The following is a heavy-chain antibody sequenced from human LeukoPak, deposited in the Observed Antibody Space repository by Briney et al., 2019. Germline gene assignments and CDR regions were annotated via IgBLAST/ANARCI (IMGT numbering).Heavy chain of an antibody. CDR1: GFTFSDYY. V-gene: IGHV3-11*01. D-gene: IGHD6-13*01. J-gene: IGHJ4*02. CDR2: ISSSGSTI. CDR3: ARDSKRRFGSSWYDY. Sequence: GGSLRLSCAASGFTFSDYYMSWIRQAPGKGLEWVSYISSSGSTIYYADSVKGRFTISRDNAKNSLYLQVNSLRAEDTAVYYCARDSKRRFGSSWYDYWGQGTLVTVSS.